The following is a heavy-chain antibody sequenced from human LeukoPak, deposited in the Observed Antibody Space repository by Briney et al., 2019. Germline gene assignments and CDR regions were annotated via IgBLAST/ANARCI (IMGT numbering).Heavy chain of an antibody. J-gene: IGHJ4*02. CDR1: GYSFTSYW. Sequence: GESLKISCKGSGYSFTSYWIGWVRQMPGKGLEWMGIIYPGDSDTRYSPSFQGQVTISADKSISTAYLQWSSLKASDTAMYYCARHDGYYYDSGGYKDYWGQGTLVTVSS. CDR2: IYPGDSDT. D-gene: IGHD3-22*01. V-gene: IGHV5-51*01. CDR3: ARHDGYYYDSGGYKDY.